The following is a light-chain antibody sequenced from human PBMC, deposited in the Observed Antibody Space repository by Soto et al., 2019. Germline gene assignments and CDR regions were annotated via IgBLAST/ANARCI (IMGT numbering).Light chain of an antibody. J-gene: IGLJ3*02. Sequence: QPVVTQSPSASASLGASVKLTCTLSSGHSTYAIAWHQQQPEKGPRYLMNLNSDGSHSQGDGIPDRFSGTSAGTERYLTISRLQSEDEADYYCQNWGTGIWVFGGGTKLTVL. CDR2: LNSDGSH. CDR3: QNWGTGIWV. CDR1: SGHSTYA. V-gene: IGLV4-69*01.